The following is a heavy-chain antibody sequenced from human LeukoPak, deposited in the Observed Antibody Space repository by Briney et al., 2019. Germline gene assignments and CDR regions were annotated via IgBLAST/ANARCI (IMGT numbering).Heavy chain of an antibody. J-gene: IGHJ5*02. CDR2: ISSGSDYI. Sequence: PGGSLRLSCAASGFTFSSSTMNWVRRAPGKGLEWVSSISSGSDYIYYADSVKGRFTISRDNPKNSLYLRMNSLRAEDTAVYYRVRIPNSANFPNWFDPWGQGTLVTVSS. V-gene: IGHV3-21*01. D-gene: IGHD4/OR15-4a*01. CDR3: VRIPNSANFPNWFDP. CDR1: GFTFSSST.